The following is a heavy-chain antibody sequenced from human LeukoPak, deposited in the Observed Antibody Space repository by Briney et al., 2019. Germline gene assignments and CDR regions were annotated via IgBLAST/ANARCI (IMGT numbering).Heavy chain of an antibody. Sequence: GGSLRLSCAASGFTFTDFAMNWVRQAPRGGGEGVSGIVGGGTNTDYAESVRGRVTISRDNSKNTLTLQMSSLRAQDTAVYFCATDRRDYHRPIDPWGPGILVTVSS. D-gene: IGHD2-21*01. CDR2: IVGGGTNT. CDR3: ATDRRDYHRPIDP. J-gene: IGHJ5*02. V-gene: IGHV3-23*01. CDR1: GFTFTDFA.